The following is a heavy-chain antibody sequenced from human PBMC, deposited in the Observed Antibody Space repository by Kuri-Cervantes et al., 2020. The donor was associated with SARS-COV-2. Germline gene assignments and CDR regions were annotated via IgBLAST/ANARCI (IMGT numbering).Heavy chain of an antibody. CDR1: GFTLSDYY. V-gene: IGHV3-11*04. CDR3: VRDRDTIFGVVSPGHIPLDY. Sequence: LSLTCAASGFTLSDYYMSWIRQAPGKGLEWVSYISSSSSTIYYADSVKGRFTISRDNAKNSLYLQMNSLRAEDTAVYYCVRDRDTIFGVVSPGHIPLDYWGQGTPVTVSS. D-gene: IGHD3-3*01. J-gene: IGHJ4*02. CDR2: ISSSSSTI.